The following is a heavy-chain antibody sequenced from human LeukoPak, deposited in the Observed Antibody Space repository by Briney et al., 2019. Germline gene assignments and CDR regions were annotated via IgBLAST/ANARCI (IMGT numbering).Heavy chain of an antibody. CDR1: GFTFSSYG. V-gene: IGHV3-30*18. CDR3: AKTFGYSSGWYSG. J-gene: IGHJ4*02. D-gene: IGHD6-19*01. CDR2: ISYDGSNK. Sequence: GGSLRLSCAASGFTFSSYGMHWVRQAPGKGLEWVAVISYDGSNKYYADSVKGRFTISRDNSKNTLYLQMNSLRAEDTAVYYCAKTFGYSSGWYSGWGQGTLVTVS.